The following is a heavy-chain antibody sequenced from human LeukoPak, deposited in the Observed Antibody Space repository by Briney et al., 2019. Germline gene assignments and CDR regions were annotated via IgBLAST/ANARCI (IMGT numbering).Heavy chain of an antibody. CDR3: ARREYSFIDY. V-gene: IGHV4-59*08. CDR2: IYYSGST. Sequence: SETLSLTCTVSGGSISSYYWSWIRQPPGKGLEWIGYIYYSGSTNYNPSLKSRVTISVDTSKNQFSLKLSSVTAADTAVYYCARREYSFIDYWGQGTPVTVSS. D-gene: IGHD5-18*01. J-gene: IGHJ4*02. CDR1: GGSISSYY.